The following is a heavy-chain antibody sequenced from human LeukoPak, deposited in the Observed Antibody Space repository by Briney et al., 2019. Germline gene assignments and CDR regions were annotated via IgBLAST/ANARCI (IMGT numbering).Heavy chain of an antibody. J-gene: IGHJ4*02. CDR3: ARHRGYYGSGSKLDC. CDR1: GDSISSSSHY. CDR2: IYYSGST. Sequence: SETLSLTCTVSGDSISSSSHYWGWIRQPPGKGPEWIGSIYYSGSTYYNPSLKSRVTISVDTSKNQFSLKLSSVTAADTAVYLCARHRGYYGSGSKLDCWGKGTMVTVSS. V-gene: IGHV4-39*01. D-gene: IGHD3-10*01.